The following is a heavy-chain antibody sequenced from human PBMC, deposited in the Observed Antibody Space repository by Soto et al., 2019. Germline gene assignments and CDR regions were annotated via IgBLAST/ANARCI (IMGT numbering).Heavy chain of an antibody. CDR3: TRDLGAGSDY. Sequence: FTSYISDVARQAPGQRLEWMGWINAGNGNTKYSQKFQGRVTITRDTSASTAYMELSSLRSEVTAVYYCTRDLGAGSDYWGQGTLVTVSP. CDR2: INAGNGNT. D-gene: IGHD3-10*01. V-gene: IGHV1-3*01. CDR1: FTSYI. J-gene: IGHJ4*02.